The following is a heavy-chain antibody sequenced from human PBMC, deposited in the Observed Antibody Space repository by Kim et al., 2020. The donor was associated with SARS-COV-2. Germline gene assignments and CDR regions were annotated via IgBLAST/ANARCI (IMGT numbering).Heavy chain of an antibody. Sequence: PSLKSRVTISVDTSKNQFSLKLSSVTAADTAVYYCARDVVAAAGTSWFDPWGQGPLVTVSS. CDR3: ARDVVAAAGTSWFDP. J-gene: IGHJ5*02. D-gene: IGHD6-13*01. V-gene: IGHV4-59*01.